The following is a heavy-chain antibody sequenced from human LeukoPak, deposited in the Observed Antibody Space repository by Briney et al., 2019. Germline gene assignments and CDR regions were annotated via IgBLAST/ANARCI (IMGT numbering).Heavy chain of an antibody. CDR3: ARGSHVVLRFLEWLY. V-gene: IGHV1-69*13. J-gene: IGHJ4*02. CDR2: IIPIFGTA. Sequence: GASVKVSCKASGGTFSSYAISWVRQAPGQGLEWMGGIIPIFGTANYAQKFQGRVTITADESTSTAYMELSSLRSEDTAVYYCARGSHVVLRFLEWLYWGQGTLVTVSS. D-gene: IGHD3-3*01. CDR1: GGTFSSYA.